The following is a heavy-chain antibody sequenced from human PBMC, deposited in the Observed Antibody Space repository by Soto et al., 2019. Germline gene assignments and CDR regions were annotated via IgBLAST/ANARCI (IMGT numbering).Heavy chain of an antibody. CDR2: IFSGGNT. D-gene: IGHD6-19*01. J-gene: IGHJ4*02. Sequence: EVQLVETGGGLIQPGGSLRLSCSASGLSVSNNYMTWVRQAPGKGLEWVSVIFSGGNTYYADSVKGRFTISRDNSRNTLYLQMDSLRAEDTAVYYRTMLLPKYVSGWYYTDYWGQGTLVTVSS. CDR1: GLSVSNNY. V-gene: IGHV3-53*02. CDR3: TMLLPKYVSGWYYTDY.